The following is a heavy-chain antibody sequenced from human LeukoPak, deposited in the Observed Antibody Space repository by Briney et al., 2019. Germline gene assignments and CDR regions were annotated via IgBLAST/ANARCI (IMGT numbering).Heavy chain of an antibody. D-gene: IGHD3-9*01. CDR1: GGSISSGDYY. J-gene: IGHJ4*02. V-gene: IGHV4-30-4*08. CDR2: IYYSGST. CDR3: ARSSYDILTGYYFDY. Sequence: SQTLSLTCTVSGGSISSGDYYWSWIRQPPGKGLEWIGYIYYSGSTYYNPSLKSRVTISVDTSKNQFSLKLSSVTAADTAVYYCARSSYDILTGYYFDYWGQGTLVTVSS.